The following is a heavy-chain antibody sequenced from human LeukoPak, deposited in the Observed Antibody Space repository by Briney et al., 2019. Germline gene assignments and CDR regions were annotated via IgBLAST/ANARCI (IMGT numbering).Heavy chain of an antibody. CDR1: GGSISSYY. Sequence: WETLSLTCNVPGGSISSYYWSWIRKPAGEGLEWIGRIYASGSTNYNPSLKSRVTMSVDTSKNQFSLKLSSVSAADTALYSCARDAGNQGSGSNYIRHDYCGRGTLVIVSS. CDR3: ARDAGNQGSGSNYIRHDY. D-gene: IGHD3-10*01. V-gene: IGHV4-4*07. CDR2: IYASGST. J-gene: IGHJ4*02.